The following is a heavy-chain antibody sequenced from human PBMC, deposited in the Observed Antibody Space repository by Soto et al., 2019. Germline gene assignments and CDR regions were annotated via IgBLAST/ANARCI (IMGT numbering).Heavy chain of an antibody. CDR2: ISSSSSYI. V-gene: IGHV3-21*01. CDR1: GFTFSSYS. Sequence: GGSLRLSCAASGFTFSSYSMNWVRQAPGKGLEWVSSISSSSSYIYYADSVKGRFTISRDNAKNSLYLQMNSLRAEDTAVYYCARDSVDIVATARNYYYYYGMDVWGQGTTVTVSS. CDR3: ARDSVDIVATARNYYYYYGMDV. D-gene: IGHD5-12*01. J-gene: IGHJ6*02.